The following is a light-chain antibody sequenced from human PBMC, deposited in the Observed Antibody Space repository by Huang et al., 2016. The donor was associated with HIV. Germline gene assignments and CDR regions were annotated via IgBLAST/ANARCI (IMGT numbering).Light chain of an antibody. CDR2: GAS. J-gene: IGKJ2*01. V-gene: IGKV3-15*01. Sequence: EMVMTQSPDTLSVSPGESVTLPCRASQGISSNFAWYQQKPGQAPRRLIHGASTRAAGIPARFSGSGSEIAFSLTINSLQSEDSAVYYCLQYINWPRTFGQGTKLEIK. CDR3: LQYINWPRT. CDR1: QGISSN.